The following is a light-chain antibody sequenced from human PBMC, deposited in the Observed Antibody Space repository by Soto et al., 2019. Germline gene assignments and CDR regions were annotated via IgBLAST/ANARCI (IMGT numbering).Light chain of an antibody. CDR1: SGDIGGYNY. CDR3: CTYEGTTNWV. J-gene: IGLJ3*02. Sequence: QSALTQPASVSGSPGQSSTISCTGTSGDIGGYNYVSWYQQHPGKAPKLLISEVTNRPSGVSNRFSASKSGNTASLTISGVQAEDESDYDCCTYEGTTNWVFGGGTPLTV. CDR2: EVT. V-gene: IGLV2-14*01.